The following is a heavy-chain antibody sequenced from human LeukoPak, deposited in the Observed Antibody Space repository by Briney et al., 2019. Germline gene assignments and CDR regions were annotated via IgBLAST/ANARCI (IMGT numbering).Heavy chain of an antibody. V-gene: IGHV3-21*01. D-gene: IGHD2-21*02. J-gene: IGHJ4*02. CDR3: ARHRGRLLLFRGPFDY. CDR2: ISSSSYI. Sequence: GGSLRLSCAASGFTFSSYSMNWVRQAPGKGLEWVSSISSSSYIYYADSVKGRFTISRDNAKNSLYLQMNSLRAEDTALYYCARHRGRLLLFRGPFDYWGQGTLVTVSS. CDR1: GFTFSSYS.